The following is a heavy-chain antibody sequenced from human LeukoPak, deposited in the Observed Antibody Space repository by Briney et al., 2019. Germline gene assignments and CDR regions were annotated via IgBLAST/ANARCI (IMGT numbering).Heavy chain of an antibody. Sequence: PGGSLRLSCAASGFTVSSNYMSWVRQAPGKGLEWVSVIYSGGSTYYADSVKGRFTISRDNSKNTLYLQMNSLRAEDAAVYYCAREDYGDPAVYYGMDVWGQGTTVTVSS. CDR2: IYSGGST. D-gene: IGHD4-17*01. V-gene: IGHV3-53*01. CDR1: GFTVSSNY. CDR3: AREDYGDPAVYYGMDV. J-gene: IGHJ6*02.